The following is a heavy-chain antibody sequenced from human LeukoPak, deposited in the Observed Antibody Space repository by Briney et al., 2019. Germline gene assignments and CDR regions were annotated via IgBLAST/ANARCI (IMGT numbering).Heavy chain of an antibody. CDR1: GYSISSGYY. D-gene: IGHD4-23*01. CDR2: IYNSGST. CDR3: ARGTTVGWAPTYYYYYYMDV. J-gene: IGHJ6*03. Sequence: KPSETLSLTCTVSGYSISSGYYWGWIRQSPGKGLEWIGSIYNSGSTYYNPSLKSRVTISIDTSKNQFSLKLSSVTAADTAVYYCARGTTVGWAPTYYYYYYMDVWGKGTTVTVSS. V-gene: IGHV4-38-2*02.